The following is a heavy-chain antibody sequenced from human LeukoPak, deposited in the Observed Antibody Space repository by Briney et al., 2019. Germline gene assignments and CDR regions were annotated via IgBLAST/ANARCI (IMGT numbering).Heavy chain of an antibody. V-gene: IGHV5-51*01. CDR3: ARQYYGDNSGFDY. J-gene: IGHJ4*02. D-gene: IGHD4-23*01. CDR1: GYSFTTYW. CDR2: IYPGDSET. Sequence: GESLKISCKGSGYSFTTYWIGWVRQMPGKGLEWMAIIYPGDSETRYSPSFQGQVTISADKSISTAYLQWSSLKASDTAMYYCARQYYGDNSGFDYWGQGTPVTVSS.